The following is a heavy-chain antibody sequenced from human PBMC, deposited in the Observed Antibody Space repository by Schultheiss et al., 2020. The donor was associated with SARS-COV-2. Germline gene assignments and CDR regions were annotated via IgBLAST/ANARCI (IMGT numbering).Heavy chain of an antibody. CDR2: INHSGST. V-gene: IGHV4-4*02. CDR3: ARGWGYCTNGVCYTFHYYGMDV. D-gene: IGHD2-8*01. J-gene: IGHJ6*02. CDR1: GGSISSSNW. Sequence: SQTLSLTCAVSGGSISSSNWWSWIRQPPGKGLEWIGEINHSGSTNYNPSLKSRVTISVDTSKNQFSLKLSSVTAADTAVYYCARGWGYCTNGVCYTFHYYGMDVWGQGTTVTVSS.